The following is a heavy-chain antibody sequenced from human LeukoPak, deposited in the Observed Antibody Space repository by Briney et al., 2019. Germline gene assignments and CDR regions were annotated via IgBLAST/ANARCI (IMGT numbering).Heavy chain of an antibody. V-gene: IGHV3-33*01. D-gene: IGHD3-10*01. J-gene: IGHJ4*02. CDR2: IWYDGSNK. CDR1: GFTFSSYG. CDR3: ARDRPSYWGR. Sequence: GRSLRLSCAASGFTFSSYGMHWVRQAPGKGLEWVAVIWYDGSNKYYADSVKGRFTISRDNSKNTLYLQMNSLRAEDTAVYYRARDRPSYWGRWGQGTLVTVSS.